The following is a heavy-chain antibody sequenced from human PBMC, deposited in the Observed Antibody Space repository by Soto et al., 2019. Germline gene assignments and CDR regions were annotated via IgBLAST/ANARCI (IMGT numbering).Heavy chain of an antibody. J-gene: IGHJ4*02. CDR3: ARVGGNEDFDT. CDR2: IYYSGRA. Sequence: QVQLQESGPGLMKPSQTLSLTCTVSGASISSVDHYWSWIRQPPGKGLEWIGYIYYSGRADHNPSLKSRVAISIDTSKNRFSLRLSSVTAADTAVYYCARVGGNEDFDTWGQGTLVTVSS. D-gene: IGHD2-15*01. CDR1: GASISSVDHY. V-gene: IGHV4-30-4*01.